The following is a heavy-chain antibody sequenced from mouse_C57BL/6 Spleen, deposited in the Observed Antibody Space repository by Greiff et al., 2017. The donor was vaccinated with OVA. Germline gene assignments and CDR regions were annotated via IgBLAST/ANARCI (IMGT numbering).Heavy chain of an antibody. J-gene: IGHJ4*01. Sequence: VKLMESGAELARPGASVKLSCKASGYTFTSYGISWVKQRTGQGLEWIGEIYPRSGNTYYNEKFKGKATLTADKSSSTAYMELRSLTSEDSAVYFCAKEDYYGSSFYYYAMDYWGQGTSVTVSS. D-gene: IGHD1-1*01. CDR2: IYPRSGNT. V-gene: IGHV1-81*01. CDR3: AKEDYYGSSFYYYAMDY. CDR1: GYTFTSYG.